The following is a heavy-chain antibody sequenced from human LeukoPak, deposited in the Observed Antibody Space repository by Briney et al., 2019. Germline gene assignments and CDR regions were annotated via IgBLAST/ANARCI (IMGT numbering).Heavy chain of an antibody. J-gene: IGHJ4*02. V-gene: IGHV3-7*01. CDR1: GIRFTTPW. CDR3: ASAYASYDFWSGYENFDF. D-gene: IGHD3-3*01. CDR2: IRQDGGEK. Sequence: GSLRPSCGASGIRFTTPWINWGRQAPGKGLGGGASIRQDGGEKKYVDSVKGRFTISRDLAQNSLFLQMNSLRAEDTAVYYCASAYASYDFWSGYENFDFWGQGTLVTVSS.